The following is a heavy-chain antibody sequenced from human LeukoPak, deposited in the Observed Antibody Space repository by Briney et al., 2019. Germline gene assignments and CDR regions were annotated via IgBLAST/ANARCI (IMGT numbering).Heavy chain of an antibody. CDR1: GFTFRAYW. D-gene: IGHD3/OR15-3a*01. Sequence: PGGSLRLSCAASGFTFRAYWMSWVRQVPGKGLEWVANIKQDGSDRDYVDSVKGRSIISRDNAKNSVYLQMNNLRAEDTAVYFCARDSRLKWTEYYFDFWGRGTLVTVSS. CDR3: ARDSRLKWTEYYFDF. J-gene: IGHJ4*02. CDR2: IKQDGSDR. V-gene: IGHV3-7*01.